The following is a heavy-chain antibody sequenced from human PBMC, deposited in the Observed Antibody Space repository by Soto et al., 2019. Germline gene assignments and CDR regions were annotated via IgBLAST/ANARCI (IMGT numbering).Heavy chain of an antibody. D-gene: IGHD5-12*01. J-gene: IGHJ4*01. CDR3: AEHTSGSESWPFDH. CDR1: RGSISDTTYY. CDR2: VYYTGNT. Sequence: PSETLSLTCSVSRGSISDTTYYWARIRQPPGKGLEWIGNVYYTGNTYYTPSLRGRVSMSVDTSKNEFSLRLSSVTAADAAVYYCAEHTSGSESWPFDHWGQGALVTVSS. V-gene: IGHV4-39*01.